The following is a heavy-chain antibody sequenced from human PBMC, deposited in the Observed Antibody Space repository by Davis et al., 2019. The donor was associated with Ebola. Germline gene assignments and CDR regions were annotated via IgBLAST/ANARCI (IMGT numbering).Heavy chain of an antibody. CDR1: GFSFTSYS. Sequence: GESLKISCAASGFSFTSYSMNWVRQAPGKGLEWVAYISGGYTCYAESVKGRFTISRDSAKDSLYLHMDSLRDDDTAVYYCARVYNWGFDFWGQGTLVTVSS. CDR3: ARVYNWGFDF. J-gene: IGHJ4*02. V-gene: IGHV3-48*02. D-gene: IGHD1-20*01. CDR2: ISGGYT.